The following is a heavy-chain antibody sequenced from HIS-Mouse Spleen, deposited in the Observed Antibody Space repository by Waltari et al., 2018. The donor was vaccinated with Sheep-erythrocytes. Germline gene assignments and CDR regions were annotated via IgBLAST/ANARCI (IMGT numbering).Heavy chain of an antibody. CDR3: ARDTGTDAFDI. V-gene: IGHV3-21*01. CDR2: SSVSSSYI. CDR1: GFTFSSYS. Sequence: EVQLVESGGGLVKPGGSLRLSCAASGFTFSSYSMNWVRQAPGKGLEWVSSSSVSSSYIYYADSVKGRFTISRDNAKNSLYLQMNSLRAEDTAVYYCARDTGTDAFDIWGQGTMVTVSS. D-gene: IGHD1-1*01. J-gene: IGHJ3*02.